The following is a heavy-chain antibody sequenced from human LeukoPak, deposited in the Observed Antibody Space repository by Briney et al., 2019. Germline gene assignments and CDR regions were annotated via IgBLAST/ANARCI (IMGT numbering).Heavy chain of an antibody. CDR2: ISGTSNYI. V-gene: IGHV3-21*01. CDR3: ARGLQLCCHDDVFHM. CDR1: GFTFNNYG. J-gene: IGHJ3*02. D-gene: IGHD5-18*01. Sequence: GGSLRLSCAASGFTFNNYGMSWVRQAPGKGLEWVSSISGTSNYIYYADSVKGRFTISRDNAKNSLYLHMNSLRAEDTAVYYCARGLQLCCHDDVFHMWAQGTMVTVSS.